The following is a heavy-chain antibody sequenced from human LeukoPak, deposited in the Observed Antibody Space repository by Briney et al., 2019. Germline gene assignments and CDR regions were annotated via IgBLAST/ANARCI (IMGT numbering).Heavy chain of an antibody. J-gene: IGHJ4*02. CDR3: AKDQQGGAGSGRFDY. V-gene: IGHV3-30*04. CDR1: GFTSSV. D-gene: IGHD3-10*01. CDR2: ISFDGAYR. Sequence: GGSLRLSCAASGFTSSVIHWVRQSPGKGLEWLAIISFDGAYRYYADSVKGRFTISRDISKNTFYLQMSSLTADDAALYYCAKDQQGGAGSGRFDYWGQGTLVTVSS.